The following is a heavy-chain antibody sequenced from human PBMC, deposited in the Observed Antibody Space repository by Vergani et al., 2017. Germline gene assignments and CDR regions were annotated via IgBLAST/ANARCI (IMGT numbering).Heavy chain of an antibody. V-gene: IGHV4-34*01. D-gene: IGHD3-10*01. CDR2: INHSGST. CDR1: GGSCSGYY. Sequence: QVQLQQWGAGLLKPSETLSLTCAVDGGSCSGYYWSWMRQHPGKGPEWIGEINHSGSTNYNPSLKSPVTISVDTSKNQFSRKLSSVTAADTAVYYCSRGRYYYGSGSYYRGRNFDYWGKGTLVTVSS. CDR3: SRGRYYYGSGSYYRGRNFDY. J-gene: IGHJ4*02.